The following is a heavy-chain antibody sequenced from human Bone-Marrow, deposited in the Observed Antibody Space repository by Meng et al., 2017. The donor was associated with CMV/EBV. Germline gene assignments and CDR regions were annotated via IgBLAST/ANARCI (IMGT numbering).Heavy chain of an antibody. CDR3: ARGGSHTYYDFWSGSNWFDP. CDR2: IFYSGST. V-gene: IGHV4-39*01. J-gene: IGHJ5*02. CDR1: GGSISSTNYY. D-gene: IGHD3-3*01. Sequence: SETLSLTCTVSGGSISSTNYYWAWIRQSPGKGLEWIGSIFYSGSTYYNPSLKSRVTISVDTSKNQFSLKLTSVTAADTAVYYCARGGSHTYYDFWSGSNWFDPWGQGTLVTVSS.